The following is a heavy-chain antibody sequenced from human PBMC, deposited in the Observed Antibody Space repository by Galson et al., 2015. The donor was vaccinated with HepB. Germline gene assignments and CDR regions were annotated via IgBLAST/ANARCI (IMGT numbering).Heavy chain of an antibody. Sequence: SLRLSCAASGFTFSTYGMHWVHRAPGKGLEWVAVIWFDGITKYYGDSVKGRFTISRDTSKNTVYLQMSSLRAEDTAVYYCARDSGNSRGYHDAFDIWGQGTMVTVSS. CDR2: IWFDGITK. CDR3: ARDSGNSRGYHDAFDI. J-gene: IGHJ3*02. CDR1: GFTFSTYG. V-gene: IGHV3-33*01. D-gene: IGHD3-22*01.